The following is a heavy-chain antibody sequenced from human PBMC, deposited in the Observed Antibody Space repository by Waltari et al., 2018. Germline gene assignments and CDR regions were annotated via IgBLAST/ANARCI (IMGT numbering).Heavy chain of an antibody. Sequence: QVQLVQSGAEVKKPGSSVTVSCKASGGTLSSYTVTWVRQAPGQGLEWMGSIIPFLGISKYAQSLQARLTITVDQSTNTGYMELKSLRPEDTGVYYCARSGEMKGTVDYWGQGTLVTGSS. D-gene: IGHD1-1*01. V-gene: IGHV1-69*02. CDR3: ARSGEMKGTVDY. J-gene: IGHJ4*02. CDR2: IIPFLGIS. CDR1: GGTLSSYT.